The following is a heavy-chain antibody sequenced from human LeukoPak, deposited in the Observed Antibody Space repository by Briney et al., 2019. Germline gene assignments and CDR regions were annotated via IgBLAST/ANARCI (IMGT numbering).Heavy chain of an antibody. CDR2: INHSGST. D-gene: IGHD5-18*01. Sequence: SETLSLTCAVYGGSFSGYYWSWIRQPPGKGLEWIGEINHSGSTNYNPSLKSRVTISVDTSKNQFSLKLSSVTAADTAVYYCARGLQLWLRGVWYWFDPWGQGTLVTASS. CDR1: GGSFSGYY. V-gene: IGHV4-34*01. J-gene: IGHJ5*02. CDR3: ARGLQLWLRGVWYWFDP.